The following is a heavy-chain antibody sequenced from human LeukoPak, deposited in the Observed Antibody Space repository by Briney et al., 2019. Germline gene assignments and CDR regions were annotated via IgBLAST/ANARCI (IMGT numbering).Heavy chain of an antibody. Sequence: ASVKVSCKVSGYTLTELSVHWVRQAPGKGLEWMGGFDPEDGETIYAQKFQGRVTMTEDTSTDTAYMELSSLRSEDTAVYYCATFGWDSGSYPFDYWGQGTLVTVSS. V-gene: IGHV1-24*01. CDR3: ATFGWDSGSYPFDY. D-gene: IGHD1-26*01. CDR2: FDPEDGET. CDR1: GYTLTELS. J-gene: IGHJ4*02.